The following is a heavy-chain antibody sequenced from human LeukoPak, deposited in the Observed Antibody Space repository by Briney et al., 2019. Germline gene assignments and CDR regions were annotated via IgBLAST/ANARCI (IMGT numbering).Heavy chain of an antibody. V-gene: IGHV3-23*01. J-gene: IGHJ4*02. CDR1: VFTFSSDS. CDR2: ISGSGGST. D-gene: IGHD6-19*01. CDR3: AKLNNAIAVAVVDY. Sequence: QSGGSLRLSCAASVFTFSSDSMMWVRQAQWKGLEWVSAISGSGGSTYYVDSVKGRFTISRDNSKNTLYLQMNSLRAEDTAVYYCAKLNNAIAVAVVDYWGQGTLVTVSS.